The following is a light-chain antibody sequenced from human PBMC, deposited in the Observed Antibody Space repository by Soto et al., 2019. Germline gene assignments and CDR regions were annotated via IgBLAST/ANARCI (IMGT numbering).Light chain of an antibody. Sequence: QSVLTQPASVSGSPGQSITISCTGTTSDVGSFTAVSWYQDHPDKAPQLVIFGVNDRPSGVSHRFSASKSGTTASLTISDLQPEDEAVYFCSSYTTSHSWVFGGGTKVTVL. CDR1: TSDVGSFTA. CDR2: GVN. V-gene: IGLV2-14*01. CDR3: SSYTTSHSWV. J-gene: IGLJ3*02.